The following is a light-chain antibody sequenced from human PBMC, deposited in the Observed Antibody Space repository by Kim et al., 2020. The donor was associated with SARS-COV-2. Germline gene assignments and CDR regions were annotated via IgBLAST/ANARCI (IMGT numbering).Light chain of an antibody. V-gene: IGKV1-12*01. J-gene: IGKJ2*01. CDR3: QQANNFPYT. CDR2: AAS. Sequence: DIQMTQSPSSVSASVGDRVTISCRASQGINRYLAWYQHKPGKAPKLLIYAASSLQSGVPSRFSGSGSGTDFTLTISSLQPEDFATYYCQQANNFPYTFGQGTKVDI. CDR1: QGINRY.